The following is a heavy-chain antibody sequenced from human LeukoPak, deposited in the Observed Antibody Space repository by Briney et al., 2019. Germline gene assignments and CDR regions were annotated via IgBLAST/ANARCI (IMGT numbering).Heavy chain of an antibody. CDR3: AKDVYYFDSSGMGSDAFDI. V-gene: IGHV3-23*01. Sequence: GGSLRLSCAASGFTFSSYGMSWVRQAPGKGLEWVSAISGSGGSTYYADSVKGRFTISRDNSKNTLYLQMNSLRAEDTAVYYCAKDVYYFDSSGMGSDAFDIWGQGTLVTVSS. CDR1: GFTFSSYG. CDR2: ISGSGGST. J-gene: IGHJ3*02. D-gene: IGHD3-22*01.